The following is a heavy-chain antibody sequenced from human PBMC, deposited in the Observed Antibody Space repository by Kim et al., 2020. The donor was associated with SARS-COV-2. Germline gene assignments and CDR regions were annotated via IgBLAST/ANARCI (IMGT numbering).Heavy chain of an antibody. CDR2: AGRT. J-gene: IGHJ4*02. V-gene: IGHV3-23*01. D-gene: IGHD3-10*01. Sequence: AGRTYYADTVKGRFTISRDNSKNPLYLQMNSLRAEDTAVYYCANLYGSGSWGQGTLVTVSS. CDR3: ANLYGSGS.